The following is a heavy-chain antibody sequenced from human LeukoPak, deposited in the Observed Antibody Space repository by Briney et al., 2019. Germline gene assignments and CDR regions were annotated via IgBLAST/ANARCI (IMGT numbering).Heavy chain of an antibody. CDR1: GFTFSSYA. Sequence: GGSLRLSCAASGFTFSSYAMSWVRQAPGKGLEWVSAISGSGGSTYYADSVKGRFTISRDNSKNTLYLQMNSLRAEDTAVYYCAKEYCSGGSCYSNWFDPWGQGILVTVSS. J-gene: IGHJ5*02. CDR3: AKEYCSGGSCYSNWFDP. V-gene: IGHV3-23*01. D-gene: IGHD2-15*01. CDR2: ISGSGGST.